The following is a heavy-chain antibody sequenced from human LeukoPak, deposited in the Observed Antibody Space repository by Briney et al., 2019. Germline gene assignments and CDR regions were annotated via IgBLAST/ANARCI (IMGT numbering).Heavy chain of an antibody. J-gene: IGHJ5*02. CDR2: IYYSGST. CDR1: GGSISSSY. Sequence: SETLSLTCSISGGSISSSYWSWIRQPPGKGLEWIGYIYYSGSTNYNPSLKSRVTISVDTSKNQFSLKLSSVTAADTAVYYCARVIRRDGYNLERWNINWFYPWGQGTLVTVSS. D-gene: IGHD5-24*01. CDR3: ARVIRRDGYNLERWNINWFYP. V-gene: IGHV4-59*12.